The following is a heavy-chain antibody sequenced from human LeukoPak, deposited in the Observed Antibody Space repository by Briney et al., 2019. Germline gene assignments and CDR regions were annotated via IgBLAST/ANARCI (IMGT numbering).Heavy chain of an antibody. V-gene: IGHV4-59*01. D-gene: IGHD6-6*01. J-gene: IGHJ6*02. CDR2: IYYSGST. CDR3: ARGVYSSSIYYAMDV. Sequence: SETLSLTCSVSGGSISSYHWSWIRQPPGKGLEWIGYIYYSGSTNYNPSLKSRVTISVDTSKNQFSLKLSSVTAADTAVYYCARGVYSSSIYYAMDVWGQGTTVTVSS. CDR1: GGSISSYH.